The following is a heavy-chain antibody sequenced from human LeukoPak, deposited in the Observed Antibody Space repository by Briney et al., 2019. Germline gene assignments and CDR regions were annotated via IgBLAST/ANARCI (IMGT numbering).Heavy chain of an antibody. V-gene: IGHV4-30-4*01. D-gene: IGHD3-10*01. CDR1: GGSISSGDYY. J-gene: IGHJ4*02. Sequence: SQTLSLTCSVSGGSISSGDYYWNWIRQPPGKGLEWLGYIYYGGSTYYNPSLMSRVTISVDASKNQFSLKLTSVTAADTAVYYCARAPRGNLQGDCWGQGTLVTVSS. CDR3: ARAPRGNLQGDC. CDR2: IYYGGST.